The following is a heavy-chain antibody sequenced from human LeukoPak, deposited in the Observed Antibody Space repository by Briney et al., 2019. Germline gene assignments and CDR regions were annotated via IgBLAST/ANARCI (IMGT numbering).Heavy chain of an antibody. CDR3: ARESGCSVRGSFAP. CDR2: ISRSSNTI. D-gene: IGHD4/OR15-4a*01. J-gene: IGHJ5*02. V-gene: IGHV3-48*01. Sequence: GGSLRLSCVVSGFTFSSYGMNWVRQAPGKGLEWVSYISRSSNTIYYADSVKGRSTISRANAKNSLFLQMNSLRAEATAVYYCARESGCSVRGSFAPWGQGTLGTVSS. CDR1: GFTFSSYG.